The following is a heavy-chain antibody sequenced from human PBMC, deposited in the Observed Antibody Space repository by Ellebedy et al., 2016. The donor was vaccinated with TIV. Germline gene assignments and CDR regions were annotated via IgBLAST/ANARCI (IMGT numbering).Heavy chain of an antibody. Sequence: SETLSLXXAVSGGYINSNYWSWVRQPPGKGLEWIGNVFYSGHTNYNPSLKSRVIISVDTSKNHFSLRLSSVTSVDTAKYYCARMDSRSWSYFFDYWGQGILVSVSS. CDR1: GGYINSNY. CDR3: ARMDSRSWSYFFDY. V-gene: IGHV4-59*01. CDR2: VFYSGHT. J-gene: IGHJ4*02. D-gene: IGHD6-13*01.